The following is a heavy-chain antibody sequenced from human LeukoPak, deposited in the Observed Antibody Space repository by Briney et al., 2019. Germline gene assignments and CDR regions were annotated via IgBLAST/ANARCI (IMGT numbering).Heavy chain of an antibody. CDR1: GYSFTSYW. Sequence: GESLKISCKGSGYSFTSYWIGWVRQMPGKGLEWMGIIYPGDSDTRYSPSFQGQVTISADKSISTAYLQWSSLKASDTAMYYCARMITFGGALNWFDPWGQGTLVTVSS. J-gene: IGHJ5*02. CDR3: ARMITFGGALNWFDP. CDR2: IYPGDSDT. V-gene: IGHV5-51*01. D-gene: IGHD3-16*01.